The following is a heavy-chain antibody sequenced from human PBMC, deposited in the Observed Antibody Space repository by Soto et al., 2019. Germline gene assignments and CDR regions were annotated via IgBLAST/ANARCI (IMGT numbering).Heavy chain of an antibody. CDR2: IKRDGSQK. J-gene: IGHJ3*02. D-gene: IGHD3-10*01. V-gene: IGHV3-7*05. CDR3: ARDVSPGSSSLYLAAFDI. Sequence: EVQLVESGGGLIQPGGSLRLSCAASGFTFSNSWMTWVRQAPGKGLEWVANIKRDGSQKSYLDSVRGRFTISRDNAKNSLYLQMDSLTVEDTALYYCARDVSPGSSSLYLAAFDIWGQGTMVTVSS. CDR1: GFTFSNSW.